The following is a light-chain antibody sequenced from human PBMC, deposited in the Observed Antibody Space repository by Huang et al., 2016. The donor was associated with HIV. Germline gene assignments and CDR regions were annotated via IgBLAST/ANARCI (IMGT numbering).Light chain of an antibody. V-gene: IGKV1-39*01. CDR1: QTITTY. Sequence: DIQLTQSPSSLSASVGDRVTITCRASQTITTYLNWYQQKPGKAPPLLLYGASNLQSGGPSRFSGSGSGTDFTLIISGLQPEDFATYYCQQTYTFPAFGRGTKVEIK. J-gene: IGKJ1*01. CDR2: GAS. CDR3: QQTYTFPA.